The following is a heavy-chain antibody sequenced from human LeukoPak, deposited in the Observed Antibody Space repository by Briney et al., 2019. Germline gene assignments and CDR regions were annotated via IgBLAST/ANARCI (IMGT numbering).Heavy chain of an antibody. CDR3: AMTYHYDSGGYYRVFDY. V-gene: IGHV3-23*01. CDR1: EFTFSSYA. J-gene: IGHJ4*02. Sequence: PGGPLRLSCAASEFTFSSYAMSWVRLAPGKGLEWVSTISGSGGGTYYADSVKGRFTISRDNSKNTLYLQMNSLRADHTAVYFCAMTYHYDSGGYYRVFDYWGQGTLVTVSS. D-gene: IGHD3-22*01. CDR2: ISGSGGGT.